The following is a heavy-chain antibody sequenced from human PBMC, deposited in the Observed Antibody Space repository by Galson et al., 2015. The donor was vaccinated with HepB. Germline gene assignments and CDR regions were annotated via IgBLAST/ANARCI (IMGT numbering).Heavy chain of an antibody. D-gene: IGHD4-23*01. J-gene: IGHJ4*02. CDR1: GFTFSSYA. CDR2: ISGSGGST. CDR3: AKGGADYGGNSEGY. Sequence: SLRLSCAASGFTFSSYAMSWVRQAPGKGLEWVSAISGSGGSTYYADSVKGRFTISRDNSKNTLYLQMNSLRAEDTAVYYCAKGGADYGGNSEGYWGQGTLVTVSS. V-gene: IGHV3-23*01.